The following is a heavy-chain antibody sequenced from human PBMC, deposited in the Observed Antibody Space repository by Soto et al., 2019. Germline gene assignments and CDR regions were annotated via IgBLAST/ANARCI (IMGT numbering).Heavy chain of an antibody. J-gene: IGHJ6*02. V-gene: IGHV4-39*01. Sequence: SETLSLTCTVSGGSISSSSYYWGWIRQPPGKGLEWIGSIYYSGSTYYNPSLKSRVTISVDTSKNQFSLKLSSVTAADTAVYYCARTGELRFLEWLSNQYYYYGMDVWGQGTTVTVSS. CDR2: IYYSGST. CDR1: GGSISSSSYY. CDR3: ARTGELRFLEWLSNQYYYYGMDV. D-gene: IGHD3-3*01.